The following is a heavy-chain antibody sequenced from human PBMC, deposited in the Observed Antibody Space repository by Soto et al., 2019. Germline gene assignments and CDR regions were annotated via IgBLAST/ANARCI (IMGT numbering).Heavy chain of an antibody. J-gene: IGHJ6*02. Sequence: QVQLVQSGAEVKKPGSSVKVSCKASGGTFSSYAISWVRQAPGQGLEWMGGVIPIFGTANYAQKFQGRVTITADESTSTAYMELSSLRSEDTAVYYCATPTVTIWFVELSLYYYYGMDVWGQGTTVTVSS. D-gene: IGHD3-10*01. CDR3: ATPTVTIWFVELSLYYYYGMDV. CDR1: GGTFSSYA. V-gene: IGHV1-69*01. CDR2: VIPIFGTA.